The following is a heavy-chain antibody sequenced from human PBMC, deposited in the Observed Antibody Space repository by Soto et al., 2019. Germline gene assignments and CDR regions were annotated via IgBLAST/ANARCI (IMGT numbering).Heavy chain of an antibody. CDR2: VWYEGSNK. Sequence: GGSLRLSCAASGFTFSNYGMHWVRQAPGRGLDWLAAVWYEGSNKYYADSVEGRFTISRDNSKNTLYLQMNGLRAEYTAVYYCAKDTGSTAYLIDYWGQGTLVTVSS. D-gene: IGHD1-26*01. J-gene: IGHJ4*02. CDR3: AKDTGSTAYLIDY. V-gene: IGHV3-33*06. CDR1: GFTFSNYG.